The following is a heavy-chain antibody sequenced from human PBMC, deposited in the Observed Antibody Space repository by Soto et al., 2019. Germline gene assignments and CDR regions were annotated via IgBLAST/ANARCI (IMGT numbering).Heavy chain of an antibody. CDR1: GVSISSHDW. CDR2: SHQSGNT. CDR3: ATRDNRKFY. Sequence: QVQLQESGPGLVKPSGTLSLTCTVSGVSISSHDWWTWVRQPPGKGLEWIGESHQSGNTNYNSSLXSRVTISVDRSKNQFSLRLSSVTVADTAVYYCATRDNRKFYWGQGTLVTVSS. J-gene: IGHJ4*02. D-gene: IGHD1-20*01. V-gene: IGHV4-4*02.